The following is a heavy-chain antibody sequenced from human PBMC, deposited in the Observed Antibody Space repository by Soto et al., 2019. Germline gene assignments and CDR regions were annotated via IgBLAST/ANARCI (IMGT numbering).Heavy chain of an antibody. J-gene: IGHJ6*02. D-gene: IGHD2-2*01. CDR1: GGTFNSHT. CDR2: IMPMFGVT. Sequence: QVQLVQSGAEVKKPGSSVKVSCRASGGTFNSHTISWVRQAPGQGLEWMGGIMPMFGVTNYARKFQGRLTMTANESTTTAYMEVSSLTSDDTAVYYCAGEGVTSSMSLPWMGYHYYGLDVGGQGTTVIVSS. V-gene: IGHV1-69*12. CDR3: AGEGVTSSMSLPWMGYHYYGLDV.